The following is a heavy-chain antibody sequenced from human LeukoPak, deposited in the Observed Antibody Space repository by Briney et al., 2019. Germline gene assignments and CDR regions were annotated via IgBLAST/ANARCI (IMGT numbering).Heavy chain of an antibody. CDR2: IIPILGIA. CDR3: APYYYGSGSRNYWFDP. V-gene: IGHV1-69*04. D-gene: IGHD3-10*01. CDR1: GGTFSSYA. J-gene: IGHJ5*02. Sequence: SVQVSCKASGGTFSSYAISWVRQAPGQGLEWMGRIIPILGIANYAQKFQGRVTITADKSTSTAYMELSSLRSEDTAVYYCAPYYYGSGSRNYWFDPWGQGTLVTVSS.